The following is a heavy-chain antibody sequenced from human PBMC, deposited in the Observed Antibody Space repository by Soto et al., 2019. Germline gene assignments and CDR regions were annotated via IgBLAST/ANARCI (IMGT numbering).Heavy chain of an antibody. J-gene: IGHJ6*02. D-gene: IGHD3-3*01. Sequence: PSVKVSFKASGYTFTSYGISWVRQAPGPGLEWMGWISAYNGNTNYAQELQGRVTMTTDTSTSTAYMELRSLRSDDTAVYYCARVKNYDFWSGYSPYGMDVWGQGTTVTVSS. CDR3: ARVKNYDFWSGYSPYGMDV. CDR1: GYTFTSYG. CDR2: ISAYNGNT. V-gene: IGHV1-18*04.